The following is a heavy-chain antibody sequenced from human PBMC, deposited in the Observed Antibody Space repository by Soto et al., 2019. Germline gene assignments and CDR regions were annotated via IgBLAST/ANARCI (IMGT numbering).Heavy chain of an antibody. D-gene: IGHD3-16*01. CDR2: ISYRGST. V-gene: IGHV4-34*01. CDR1: GVTFDGYS. CDR3: ARALLGFSYGYGGYFDP. Sequence: SETLSLTSHVSGVTFDGYSWSWFRTPSGKGLEWIGDISYRGSTSYSPSLKSRLLISLDTSNNQFSLKVASVTPADTAVYYCARALLGFSYGYGGYFDPWGPGTLVTVSS. J-gene: IGHJ4*02.